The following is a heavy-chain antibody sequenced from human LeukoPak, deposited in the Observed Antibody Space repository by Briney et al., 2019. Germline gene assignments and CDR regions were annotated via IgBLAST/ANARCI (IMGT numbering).Heavy chain of an antibody. CDR1: GFTFSSYS. CDR3: ASHRYYYDSSPYDY. Sequence: GGSLRLSCAASGFTFSSYSMNWVRQAPGKGLEWVSSISSSSYIYYADSVKGRFTISRDNAKNSLYLQMNSLRAEDTAVYYCASHRYYYDSSPYDYWGQGTLVTVSS. CDR2: ISSSSYI. V-gene: IGHV3-21*01. J-gene: IGHJ4*02. D-gene: IGHD3-22*01.